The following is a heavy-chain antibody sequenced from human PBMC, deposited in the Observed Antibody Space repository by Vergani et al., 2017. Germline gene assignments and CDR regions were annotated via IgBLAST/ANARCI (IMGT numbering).Heavy chain of an antibody. J-gene: IGHJ6*02. CDR2: IYSGGST. CDR3: ASSPGWYYYYGMDV. V-gene: IGHV3-53*05. CDR1: GFTVSSNY. Sequence: EVQLVETGGGLIQPGGSLRLSCAASGFTVSSNYMSWVRQAPGKGLEWVSVIYSGGSTYYADSVKGRFTISRDNSKKKLYLQMNSLRAEDTAVYYCASSPGWYYYYGMDVWGQGTTVTVSS.